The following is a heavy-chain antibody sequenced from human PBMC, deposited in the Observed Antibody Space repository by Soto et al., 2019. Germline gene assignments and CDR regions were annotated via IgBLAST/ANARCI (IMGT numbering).Heavy chain of an antibody. V-gene: IGHV5-51*01. D-gene: IGHD6-13*01. CDR2: IHPGDSDT. CDR3: ARLRGSTRHGFIAAAGREGFDP. Sequence: GESLKISCEASGYSFTSYWIGWVRQMPGKGLEWMGIIHPGDSDTKYSPSFQGQVTISVDKSITTAYLQWSSLKASDTAMYYCARLRGSTRHGFIAAAGREGFDPWGQGTLVIVSS. J-gene: IGHJ5*02. CDR1: GYSFTSYW.